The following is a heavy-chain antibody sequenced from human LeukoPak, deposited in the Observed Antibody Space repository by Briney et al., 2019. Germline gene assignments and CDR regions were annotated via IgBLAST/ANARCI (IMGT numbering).Heavy chain of an antibody. CDR3: ARPRYGSGSLDS. D-gene: IGHD3-10*01. CDR1: GGSFSGHY. V-gene: IGHV4-34*01. J-gene: IGHJ4*02. CDR2: INHSEST. Sequence: KSSETLSLTCAVYGGSFSGHYWTWIRQPPGKGLEWIGEINHSESTTYNPSLNSRVTISVDTSKNQFSLWLSSVTAADTAVYYCARPRYGSGSLDSWGQGTLVTVSS.